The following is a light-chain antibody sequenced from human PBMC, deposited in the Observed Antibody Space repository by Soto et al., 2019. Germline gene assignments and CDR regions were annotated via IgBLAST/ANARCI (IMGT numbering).Light chain of an antibody. CDR3: QQTYSTPWT. CDR2: AAS. CDR1: RTIYSY. J-gene: IGKJ1*01. Sequence: DIQMTQSPSSLSASVGDRVTITCRASRTIYSYLNWYQQKPGKAPNLLIYAASTLQSGVPARFSGSGSGTDFTLTISSLQPEDFETYYCQQTYSTPWTFGRGTEVEIK. V-gene: IGKV1-39*01.